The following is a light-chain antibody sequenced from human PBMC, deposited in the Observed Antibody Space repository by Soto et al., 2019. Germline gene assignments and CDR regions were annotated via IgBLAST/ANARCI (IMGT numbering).Light chain of an antibody. Sequence: DIQMTQSPSSLSASVGDRVTITCRASQTISTYLNWYQQKPGKAPKLLIYAATSMESGVPSRFSGCGSATDCTLTVSSLQPEDFATYYCQQSYSTHFTFGQGTKLEIK. CDR1: QTISTY. CDR2: AAT. CDR3: QQSYSTHFT. V-gene: IGKV1-39*01. J-gene: IGKJ2*01.